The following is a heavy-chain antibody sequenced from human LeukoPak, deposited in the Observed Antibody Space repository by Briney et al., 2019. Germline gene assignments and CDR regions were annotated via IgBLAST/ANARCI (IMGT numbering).Heavy chain of an antibody. D-gene: IGHD3-10*01. CDR2: INAGNGNT. Sequence: ASVKVSCKAPGYTFTSYAMHWVRQAPGQRLEWMGWINAGNGNTKYSQKFQGRVTIIRDTSASTAYMELSSLRSEDTAVYYCARDRREVRGVINPLDYWGQGTLVTVSS. J-gene: IGHJ4*02. CDR1: GYTFTSYA. V-gene: IGHV1-3*01. CDR3: ARDRREVRGVINPLDY.